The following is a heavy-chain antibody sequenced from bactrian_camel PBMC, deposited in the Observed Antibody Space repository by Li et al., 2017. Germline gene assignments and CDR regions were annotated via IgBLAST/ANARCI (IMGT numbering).Heavy chain of an antibody. CDR3: GVSGSTSLCREY. J-gene: IGHJ4*01. CDR2: FIRVAGST. CDR1: GFTSHTCG. D-gene: IGHD6*01. Sequence: VQLVESGGGSAQAGGSLRLSCTAPGFTSHTCGMMWYRQAAGKSREWVSFIRVAGSTIYSAAVKGRFTCSKDEAKDTVYLQMDSLKPEDTATYTCGVSGSTSLCREYWGQGTQVTVS. V-gene: IGHV3S40*01.